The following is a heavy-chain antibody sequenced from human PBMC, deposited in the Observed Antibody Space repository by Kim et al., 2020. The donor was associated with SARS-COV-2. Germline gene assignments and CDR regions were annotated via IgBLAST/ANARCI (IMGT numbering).Heavy chain of an antibody. Sequence: ASVKVSCKASGYTFTSYGISWVRQAPGQGLEWMGWISAYNGNTNYAQKLQGRVTMTTDTSTSTAYMELRSLRSDDTVVYYCARDTDGYSSSWYMHYFDYWGQGTLVTVSS. J-gene: IGHJ4*02. V-gene: IGHV1-18*01. CDR3: ARDTDGYSSSWYMHYFDY. CDR2: ISAYNGNT. CDR1: GYTFTSYG. D-gene: IGHD6-13*01.